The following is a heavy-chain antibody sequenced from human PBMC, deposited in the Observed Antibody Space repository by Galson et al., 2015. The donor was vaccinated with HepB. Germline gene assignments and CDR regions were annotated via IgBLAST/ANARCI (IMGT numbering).Heavy chain of an antibody. J-gene: IGHJ4*02. Sequence: ETLSLTCTVSGGSISSYYWSWIRQPPGKGLEWIGYIYYSGSTNYNPSLKSRVTISVDTSKNQFSLKLSSVTAADTAVYYCAREMHDTSIFGYSSSWYVGYFDYWGQGTLVTVSS. CDR2: IYYSGST. D-gene: IGHD6-13*01. CDR1: GGSISSYY. V-gene: IGHV4-59*01. CDR3: AREMHDTSIFGYSSSWYVGYFDY.